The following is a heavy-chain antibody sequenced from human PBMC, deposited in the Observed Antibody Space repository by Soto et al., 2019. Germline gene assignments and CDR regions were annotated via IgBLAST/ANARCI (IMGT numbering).Heavy chain of an antibody. CDR1: GGSISSYY. CDR3: ARADSYGSTPDY. Sequence: LSLTCTVSGGSISSYYLNWIRQHPGKGLEWIGYIYYSGSTYYNPSLKSRVTISVDTSKNQFSLKLSSVTAADTAVYYCARADSYGSTPDYWGQGTLVTVSS. CDR2: IYYSGST. V-gene: IGHV4-31*03. D-gene: IGHD5-18*01. J-gene: IGHJ4*02.